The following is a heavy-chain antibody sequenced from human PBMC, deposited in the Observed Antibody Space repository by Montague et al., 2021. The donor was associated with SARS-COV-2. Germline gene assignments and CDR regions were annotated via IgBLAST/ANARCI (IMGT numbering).Heavy chain of an antibody. CDR2: IYYSGST. D-gene: IGHD2-15*01. J-gene: IGHJ4*02. Sequence: SETLSLTCTVSGGSISSYYWSWTRQPPGKGLEWIGYIYYSGSTNYNPSLKSRVTISVDTSKNQFSLKLSSVTAADTAVYYCARVISRQNNIVVVGLYYFDYWGQGTLATVSS. CDR3: ARVISRQNNIVVVGLYYFDY. V-gene: IGHV4-59*12. CDR1: GGSISSYY.